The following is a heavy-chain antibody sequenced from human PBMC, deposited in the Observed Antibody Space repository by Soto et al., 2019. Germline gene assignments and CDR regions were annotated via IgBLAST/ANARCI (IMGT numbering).Heavy chain of an antibody. CDR3: AKELRGGGSYYDHYYYYYGMDV. D-gene: IGHD1-26*01. Sequence: PGGSLRLSCAASGFTFSSYGMHWVRQAPGKGLEWVAVISYDGSNKYYADSVKGRFTISGDNSKNTLYLQMNSLRAEDTAVYYCAKELRGGGSYYDHYYYYYGMDVWGQGTTVTVSS. CDR2: ISYDGSNK. J-gene: IGHJ6*02. CDR1: GFTFSSYG. V-gene: IGHV3-30*18.